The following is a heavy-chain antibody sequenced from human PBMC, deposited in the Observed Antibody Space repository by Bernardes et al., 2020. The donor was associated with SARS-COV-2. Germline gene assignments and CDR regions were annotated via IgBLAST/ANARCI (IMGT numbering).Heavy chain of an antibody. D-gene: IGHD2-21*01. V-gene: IGHV4-59*01. Sequence: SETLSLTCTVSGGSISSYYWSWIRQPPGKGLEWIGYIYYSGSTNYNPSLKSRVTISVDTSKNQFSLKLSSVTAADTAVYYCARVMSYGGSRHFGYWGQGTLVTVAS. J-gene: IGHJ4*02. CDR3: ARVMSYGGSRHFGY. CDR2: IYYSGST. CDR1: GGSISSYY.